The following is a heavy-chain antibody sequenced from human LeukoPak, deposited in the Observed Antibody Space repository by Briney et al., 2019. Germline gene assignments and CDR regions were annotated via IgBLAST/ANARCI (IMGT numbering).Heavy chain of an antibody. D-gene: IGHD1-1*01. J-gene: IGHJ4*02. CDR2: IKSEGSST. CDR3: ARDLTGTFDY. CDR1: GFTFSSYW. Sequence: AGGSLRLSCAASGFTFSSYWMHWVRQAPGKGLVWVSRIKSEGSSTSYADSVKGRFTISRDNAKNKLYLQMNSLRAEDTAVYYCARDLTGTFDYWGQGTLVTVSS. V-gene: IGHV3-74*01.